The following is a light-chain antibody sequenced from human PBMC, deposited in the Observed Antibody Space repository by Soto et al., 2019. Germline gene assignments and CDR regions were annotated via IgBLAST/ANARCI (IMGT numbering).Light chain of an antibody. V-gene: IGLV1-40*01. CDR2: GNS. J-gene: IGLJ2*01. Sequence: VLTQPPSVSGAPGQRVTISCTGSSSNIGAGYDVHWYQQLPGTAPKLLIYGNSNRPSGVPDRFSGSKSGTSASLAITGLQAEDEADYYCQSYDSSVVFGGGTKLTVL. CDR1: SSNIGAGYD. CDR3: QSYDSSVV.